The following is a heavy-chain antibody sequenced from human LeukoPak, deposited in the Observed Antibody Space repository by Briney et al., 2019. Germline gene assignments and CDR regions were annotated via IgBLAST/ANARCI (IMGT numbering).Heavy chain of an antibody. J-gene: IGHJ2*01. CDR2: ISSYNGNT. V-gene: IGHV1-18*01. CDR1: GCIFPSYV. D-gene: IGHD6-25*01. Sequence: PSVTVSFKASGCIFPSYVISWVRPAPGQGLAWMGWISSYNGNTNYTQKLLGRVTMTTDTPTSTTYLALMSLRSDATPLYYFARDAPKPAEVLWYFDLWGRGTLVTVSS. CDR3: ARDAPKPAEVLWYFDL.